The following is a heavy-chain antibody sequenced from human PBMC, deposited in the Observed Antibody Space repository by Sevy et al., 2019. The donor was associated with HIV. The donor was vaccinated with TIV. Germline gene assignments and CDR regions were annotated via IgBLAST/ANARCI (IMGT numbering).Heavy chain of an antibody. V-gene: IGHV3-23*01. D-gene: IGHD6-19*01. Sequence: GGSLRLSCAASGFTFSNYAMNWVRQAPGKGLEWVSSISGGGGTTYYADSVEGRFTISRDKSKNTLYLQMHSLRAEETAVYYCAKVLARGVAVAGSAWGMDVWGQGTTVTVSS. CDR2: ISGGGGTT. CDR3: AKVLARGVAVAGSAWGMDV. J-gene: IGHJ6*02. CDR1: GFTFSNYA.